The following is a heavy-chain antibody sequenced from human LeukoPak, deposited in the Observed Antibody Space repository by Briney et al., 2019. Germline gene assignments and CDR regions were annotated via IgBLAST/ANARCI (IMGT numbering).Heavy chain of an antibody. CDR3: VRDTGGSGSYPDY. CDR1: GFTFSNYW. J-gene: IGHJ4*02. D-gene: IGHD1-26*01. Sequence: GGSLRLSCAASGFTFSNYWMTWVRQAPGKGLEWVANIKQDGSERYYVDSVRGRFTISRDNAKNSVYLQVNSLRVEDTAMYYCVRDTGGSGSYPDYWGQGVLVTVSS. V-gene: IGHV3-7*01. CDR2: IKQDGSER.